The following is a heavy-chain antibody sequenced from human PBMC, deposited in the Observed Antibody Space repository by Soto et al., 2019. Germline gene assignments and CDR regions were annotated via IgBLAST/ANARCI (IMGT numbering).Heavy chain of an antibody. J-gene: IGHJ6*04. CDR2: VSFDGSNK. Sequence: PGGSLRLSCAASGFTFSTHAMHWVRQAPGKGLECVAIVSFDGSNKYYADSVKGRFTISRDNSENTVHLQMDSLRAEDTAVYYCARDDVLCDGGRCYGVPLGVWGKGTTVTVSS. CDR3: ARDDVLCDGGRCYGVPLGV. CDR1: GFTFSTHA. D-gene: IGHD2-15*01. V-gene: IGHV3-30*14.